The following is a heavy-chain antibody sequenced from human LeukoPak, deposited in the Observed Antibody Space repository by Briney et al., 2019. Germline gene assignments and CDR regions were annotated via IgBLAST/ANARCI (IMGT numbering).Heavy chain of an antibody. CDR1: GFTFSRYS. V-gene: IGHV3-21*01. CDR3: MSYAGRSDDY. J-gene: IGHJ4*02. Sequence: GGSLRLSCAASGFTFSRYSMNWVRQAPGKGLEWVSSISSSSSYRYYADSVRGRFTISRDNAKNSLHLQMNSLRAEDTAVYYCMSYAGRSDDYWGQGTLVTVSS. D-gene: IGHD3-16*01. CDR2: ISSSSSYR.